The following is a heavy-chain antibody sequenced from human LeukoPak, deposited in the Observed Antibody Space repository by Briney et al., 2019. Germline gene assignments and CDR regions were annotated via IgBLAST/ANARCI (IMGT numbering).Heavy chain of an antibody. V-gene: IGHV4-39*01. Sequence: SETLSLTCTVSGGSVSSSVSYWGWLRQPPGKGLEWIGTVFYSGNTYYNPSLKSRVTISVDRSKNQFFPSLYFVTAADTAMYYCARPSGSPYWYFDLWGRGMLVTVSP. CDR2: VFYSGNT. D-gene: IGHD3-3*01. CDR1: GGSVSSSVSY. J-gene: IGHJ2*01. CDR3: ARPSGSPYWYFDL.